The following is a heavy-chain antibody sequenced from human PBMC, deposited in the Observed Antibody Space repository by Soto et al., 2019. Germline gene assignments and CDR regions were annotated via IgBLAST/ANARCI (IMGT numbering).Heavy chain of an antibody. CDR3: ARRSYCSGGSCHDY. CDR1: GGSISSYY. Sequence: QVQLQESGPGLVKPSETLSLTCTVSGGSISSYYWSWIRQPPGKGLEWIGYIYYSGSTNYSPSLKSRVTISVDTSKNQFSLKLSSVTAADTAVYYCARRSYCSGGSCHDYWGQGTLVTVSS. J-gene: IGHJ4*02. D-gene: IGHD2-15*01. V-gene: IGHV4-59*01. CDR2: IYYSGST.